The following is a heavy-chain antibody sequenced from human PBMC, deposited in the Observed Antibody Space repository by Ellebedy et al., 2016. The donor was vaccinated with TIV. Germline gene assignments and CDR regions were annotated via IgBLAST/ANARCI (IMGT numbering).Heavy chain of an antibody. D-gene: IGHD5-12*01. V-gene: IGHV3-66*01. J-gene: IGHJ4*02. CDR1: GFTFGDYA. CDR3: ARIQRVDIVATGDY. Sequence: GESLKISCTASGFTFGDYAMRWFRQAPGKGLEWVSVIYSGGSTYYADSVKGRFTISRDNSKNTLYLQMNSLRAEDTAVYYCARIQRVDIVATGDYWGQGTLVTVSS. CDR2: IYSGGST.